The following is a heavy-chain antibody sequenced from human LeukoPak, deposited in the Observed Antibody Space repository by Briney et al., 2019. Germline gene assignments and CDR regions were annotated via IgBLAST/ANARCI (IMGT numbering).Heavy chain of an antibody. CDR2: MNEYGSEI. V-gene: IGHV3-7*01. D-gene: IGHD2-2*01. Sequence: GGSLRLSCVASGFSFSGFSMSWVRQAPGKGLEWVAKMNEYGSEIFYVDSVKGRFTISRDNAKKSLYLQMNSLRAEDTAVYYCARPRGCRSSRCNIFDYWGQGTLVTVSS. CDR3: ARPRGCRSSRCNIFDY. CDR1: GFSFSGFS. J-gene: IGHJ4*02.